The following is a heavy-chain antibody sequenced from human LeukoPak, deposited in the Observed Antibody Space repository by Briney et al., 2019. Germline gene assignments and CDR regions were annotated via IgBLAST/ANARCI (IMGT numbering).Heavy chain of an antibody. V-gene: IGHV1-18*01. J-gene: IGHJ6*03. CDR3: ARDGPIAAAGPKLYYYHMDV. D-gene: IGHD6-13*01. CDR1: GYTFTSYG. Sequence: ASVKVSCKASGYTFTSYGISWVRQAPGQGLEWMGWISAYNGNTNYAQKLQGRVTMTTDTSTSTAYMELRSLRSDDTAVYYCARDGPIAAAGPKLYYYHMDVWGKGTTVTVSS. CDR2: ISAYNGNT.